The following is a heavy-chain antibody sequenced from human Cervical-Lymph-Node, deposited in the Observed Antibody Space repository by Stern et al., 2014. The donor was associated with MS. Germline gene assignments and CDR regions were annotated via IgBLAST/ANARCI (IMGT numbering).Heavy chain of an antibody. V-gene: IGHV4-61*02. CDR1: GGSVGSGSYD. CDR2: IYTTGST. D-gene: IGHD5-18*01. J-gene: IGHJ4*02. Sequence: QLQLQESGPGLVKPSQTLSLTCTVSGGSVGSGSYDWSWIRQPAGKGLEWIGRIYTTGSTYYNPSLKSRVPISIDPSKNQFPLKLTSVTAADTAVYYCARDKEDTNMAFRYFDNWGQGTLVTVSS. CDR3: ARDKEDTNMAFRYFDN.